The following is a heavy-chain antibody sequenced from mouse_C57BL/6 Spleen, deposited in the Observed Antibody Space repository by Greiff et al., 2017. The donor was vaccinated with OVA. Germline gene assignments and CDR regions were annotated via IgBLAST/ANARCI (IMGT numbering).Heavy chain of an antibody. CDR1: GYTFTSYW. CDR3: ARASSLAGFAY. CDR2: IDPSDSYT. J-gene: IGHJ3*01. Sequence: QVQLKQPGAELVKPGASVKLSCKASGYTFTSYWMQWVKQRPGQGLEWIGEIDPSDSYTNYNKKFKGEATLTVDTSSSTAYMQLSSLTSEDSAVYYCARASSLAGFAYWGQGTLVTVSA. D-gene: IGHD6-2*01. V-gene: IGHV1-50*01.